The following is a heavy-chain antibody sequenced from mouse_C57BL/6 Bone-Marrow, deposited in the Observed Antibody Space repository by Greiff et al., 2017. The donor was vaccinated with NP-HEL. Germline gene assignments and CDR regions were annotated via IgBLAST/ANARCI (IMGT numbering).Heavy chain of an antibody. CDR3: ARRHYYYGSSYWYFDV. CDR1: GYTFTSYW. D-gene: IGHD1-1*01. CDR2: IDPSDSYT. J-gene: IGHJ1*03. Sequence: QVQLQQPGAELVKPGASVKLSCKASGYTFTSYWMQWVKQRPGQGLEWIGEIDPSDSYTNYNQKFKGKATLTVDTSSSTAYMQLSSLTSEDSAVYYCARRHYYYGSSYWYFDVWGTGTTVTVSS. V-gene: IGHV1-50*01.